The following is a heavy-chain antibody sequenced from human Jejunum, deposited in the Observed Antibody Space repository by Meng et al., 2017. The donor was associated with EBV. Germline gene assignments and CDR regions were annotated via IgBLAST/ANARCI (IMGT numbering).Heavy chain of an antibody. Sequence: QVQLGQSGAEVKKPGASVNVYCKASGYTFITNGISWVRQAPGQGLEWMGWISAYSGNTNYAQKFRGRVTMTTDTSTRTAHMELRSLRSDDTAVYYCARDRDMVQDYWGQGTLVTVSS. CDR3: ARDRDMVQDY. J-gene: IGHJ4*02. CDR2: ISAYSGNT. CDR1: GYTFITNG. V-gene: IGHV1-18*04. D-gene: IGHD4/OR15-4a*01.